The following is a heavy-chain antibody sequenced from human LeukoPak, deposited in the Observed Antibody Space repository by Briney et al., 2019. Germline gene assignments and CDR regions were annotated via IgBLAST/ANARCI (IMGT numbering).Heavy chain of an antibody. CDR3: AKGTKPYYGSGSYYPDY. Sequence: PGGSPRLSCAASGFTFSSHAMSWVRQAPGKGLEWVSAISGSGGSTYYADSVKGRFTISRDNSKNTLYLQMNSLRAEDTAVYYCAKGTKPYYGSGSYYPDYWGQGTLVTVSS. CDR1: GFTFSSHA. CDR2: ISGSGGST. D-gene: IGHD3-10*01. J-gene: IGHJ4*02. V-gene: IGHV3-23*01.